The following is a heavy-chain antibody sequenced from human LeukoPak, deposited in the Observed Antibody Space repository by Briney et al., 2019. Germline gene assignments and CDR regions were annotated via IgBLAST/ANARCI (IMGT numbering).Heavy chain of an antibody. CDR1: GFTFSSYG. Sequence: GRSLRLSCAASGFTFSSYGMHWVRQAPGKGLEWVAVISYDGSNKYYAGSVKGRFTISRDNSKNTLYLQMNSLRAEDTAVYYCAKVGRYCSSTSCSRTYYYYGMDVWGQGTTVTVSS. V-gene: IGHV3-30*18. J-gene: IGHJ6*02. D-gene: IGHD2-2*01. CDR3: AKVGRYCSSTSCSRTYYYYGMDV. CDR2: ISYDGSNK.